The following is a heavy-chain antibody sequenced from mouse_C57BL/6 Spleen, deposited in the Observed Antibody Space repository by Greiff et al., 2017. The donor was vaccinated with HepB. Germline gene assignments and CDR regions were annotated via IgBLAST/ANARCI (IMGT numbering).Heavy chain of an antibody. CDR3: AREKGRSMDY. D-gene: IGHD3-3*01. Sequence: QVQLKQPGAELVRPGSSVKLSCKASGYTFTSYWMHWVKQRPIQGLEWIGNIDPSDSETHYNQKFKDKATLTVDKSSSTAYMQLSSLTSEDSAVYYCAREKGRSMDYWGQGTSVTVSS. CDR1: GYTFTSYW. J-gene: IGHJ4*01. CDR2: IDPSDSET. V-gene: IGHV1-52*01.